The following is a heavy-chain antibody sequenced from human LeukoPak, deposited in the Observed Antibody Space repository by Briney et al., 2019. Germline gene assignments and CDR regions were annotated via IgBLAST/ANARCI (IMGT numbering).Heavy chain of an antibody. Sequence: SETLSLTCTVSGDSIRNYYWNWIRQPAGKGLEWIGRIYTSGSTNYNPSLKSRVTISVDTSKNQFSLKLSSVTAADTAVYYCARERITMVRGVIIRPFDYWGQGTLVTVSS. CDR3: ARERITMVRGVIIRPFDY. CDR1: GDSIRNYY. V-gene: IGHV4-4*07. J-gene: IGHJ4*02. CDR2: IYTSGST. D-gene: IGHD3-10*01.